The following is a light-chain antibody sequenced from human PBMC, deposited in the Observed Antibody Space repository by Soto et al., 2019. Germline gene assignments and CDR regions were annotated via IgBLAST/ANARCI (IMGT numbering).Light chain of an antibody. CDR2: DVS. V-gene: IGLV2-11*01. CDR3: CSYAGSDTSERV. CDR1: SSDVGGYNY. J-gene: IGLJ1*01. Sequence: QSALTQPRSVSGSPGQSVTISCTGTSSDVGGYNYVSWYQQHPGKAPKLMIYDVSKRPSGVPDRFSGSKSGNTASLTISGLQAEDEADYYCCSYAGSDTSERVFGTGTKLTVL.